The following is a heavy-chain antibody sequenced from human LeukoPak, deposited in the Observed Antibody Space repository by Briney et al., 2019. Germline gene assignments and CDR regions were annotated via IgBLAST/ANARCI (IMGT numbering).Heavy chain of an antibody. Sequence: SSETLSLTCTVSGGSISSYYWSWIRQPPGKGLEWIRYIYYSGSTNYNPSLKSRVTISVDTSKNQFSLKLSSVTAADTAVYYCARIVGATTGIDYWGQGTLVTVSS. D-gene: IGHD1-26*01. V-gene: IGHV4-59*01. CDR2: IYYSGST. CDR3: ARIVGATTGIDY. J-gene: IGHJ4*02. CDR1: GGSISSYY.